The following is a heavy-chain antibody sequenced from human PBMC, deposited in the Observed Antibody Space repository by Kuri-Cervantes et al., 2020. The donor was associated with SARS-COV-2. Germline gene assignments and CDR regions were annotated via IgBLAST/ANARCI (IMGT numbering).Heavy chain of an antibody. CDR2: ISYDGSNK. J-gene: IGHJ4*02. CDR3: AKGQSESFGY. D-gene: IGHD3-10*01. Sequence: GGSLRLSCAASGFTFSSYGMHWVRQALGKGLEWVAVISYDGSNKYYADSVKGRFTISRDNSKNTLYLQMNSLRAEDTAVYYCAKGQSESFGYWGQGTLVTVSS. CDR1: GFTFSSYG. V-gene: IGHV3-30*18.